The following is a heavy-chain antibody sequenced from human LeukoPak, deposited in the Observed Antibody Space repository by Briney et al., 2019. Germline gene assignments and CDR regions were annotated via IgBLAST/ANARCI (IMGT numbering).Heavy chain of an antibody. CDR1: GFTFDDYA. D-gene: IGHD4-23*01. CDR3: ARGGYGANDDAFDI. J-gene: IGHJ3*02. CDR2: ISGDGGST. V-gene: IGHV3-43*02. Sequence: GGSLRLSCAASGFTFDDYAMHWVRQAPGKGLEWVSLISGDGGSTYYADSVKGRFTISRDNAKNSLYLQMNSLRAEDTAMYYCARGGYGANDDAFDIWGQGTMVTVSS.